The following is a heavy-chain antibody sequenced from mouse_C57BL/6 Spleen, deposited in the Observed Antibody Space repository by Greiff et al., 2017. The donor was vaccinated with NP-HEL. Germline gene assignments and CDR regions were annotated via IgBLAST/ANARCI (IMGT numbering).Heavy chain of an antibody. CDR2: ISYDGSN. V-gene: IGHV3-6*01. CDR1: GYSITSGYY. CDR3: ARAKYDYYYFDY. Sequence: EVQLQESGPGLVKPSQSLSLTCSVTGYSITSGYYWNWIRQFPGNKLEWMGYISYDGSNNYNPSLKNRISLTRAPSKNPSFLKLNSVTTEDTAKYYCARAKYDYYYFDYWGQGTTLTVSS. D-gene: IGHD2-4*01. J-gene: IGHJ2*01.